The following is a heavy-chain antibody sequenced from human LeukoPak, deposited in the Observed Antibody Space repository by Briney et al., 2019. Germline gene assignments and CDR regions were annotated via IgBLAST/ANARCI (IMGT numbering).Heavy chain of an antibody. CDR2: IYSGGST. Sequence: GGSLRLSCAASGFTVSSNYMSWVRQAPGKGLEWVSVIYSGGSTYYADSVKGRFTISRDNSKNTLYLQMNSLRAEDTAVYYCARESYYYGLDYWGQGTLVTVSS. CDR3: ARESYYYGLDY. D-gene: IGHD3-10*01. J-gene: IGHJ4*02. V-gene: IGHV3-66*01. CDR1: GFTVSSNY.